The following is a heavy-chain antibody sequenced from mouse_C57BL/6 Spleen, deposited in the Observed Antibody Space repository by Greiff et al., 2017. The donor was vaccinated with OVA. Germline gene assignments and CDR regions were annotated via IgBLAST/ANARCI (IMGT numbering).Heavy chain of an antibody. CDR2: ISYDGST. CDR3: AREDYYGSSYAMDY. J-gene: IGHJ4*01. Sequence: EVQLQQSGPGLVKPSQSLSLTCSVTGYSITSGYYWNWIRQFPGNKLEWMGHISYDGSTNYNPSLKNRISITRDTSKNQFFLKLNAVTTEDTATYDCAREDYYGSSYAMDYWGQGTSVTVSS. D-gene: IGHD1-1*01. V-gene: IGHV3-6*01. CDR1: GYSITSGYY.